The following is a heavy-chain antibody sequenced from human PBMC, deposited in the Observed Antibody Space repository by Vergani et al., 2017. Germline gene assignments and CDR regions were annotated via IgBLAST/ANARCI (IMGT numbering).Heavy chain of an antibody. CDR2: YYPSWAT. CDR3: ASDTHSGQRVDR. V-gene: IGHV4-61*02. J-gene: IGHJ5*02. CDR1: CGSFSTGCHS. Sequence: QVQLQESGPWLVKPSQTLSLTCTVSCGSFSTGCHSWTWLRQSAGKGLEWIGRYYPSWATNHNPSLRSRAIMSVDTSKNQLSLTLTSVTAADTAVYYCASDTHSGQRVDRWGQGILVTVTS. D-gene: IGHD6-19*01.